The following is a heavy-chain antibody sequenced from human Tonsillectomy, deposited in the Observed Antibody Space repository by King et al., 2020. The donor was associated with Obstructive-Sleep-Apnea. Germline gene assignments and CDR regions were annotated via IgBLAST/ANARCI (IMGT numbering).Heavy chain of an antibody. CDR1: GYNLSTDV. V-gene: IGHV7-4-1*02. CDR3: ARGRSWFDP. J-gene: IGHJ5*02. CDR2: IDTNTGNP. Sequence: QLVQSGSELRKPGASVKVSCKASGYNLSTDVMNWVRLAPGQGLEWMGWIDTNTGNPTDAQALTRRFVFSLYTSVSTAYLQIISLRTEDTAVYYCARGRSWFDPWGQGTLVTVSS.